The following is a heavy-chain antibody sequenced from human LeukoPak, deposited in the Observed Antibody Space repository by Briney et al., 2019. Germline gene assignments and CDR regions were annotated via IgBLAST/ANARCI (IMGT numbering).Heavy chain of an antibody. V-gene: IGHV1-8*03. D-gene: IGHD3-22*01. CDR1: GYAFTSYD. CDR2: MNPNSGNT. CDR3: ARGTYYDSSGYVVDY. Sequence: ASVKVSCKASGYAFTSYDINWVRQATGQGVEWMGWMNPNSGNTGYAQKFQGRVTITRNTSISTAYMELSSLRSEGTAVYYCARGTYYDSSGYVVDYWGQGTLVTVSS. J-gene: IGHJ4*02.